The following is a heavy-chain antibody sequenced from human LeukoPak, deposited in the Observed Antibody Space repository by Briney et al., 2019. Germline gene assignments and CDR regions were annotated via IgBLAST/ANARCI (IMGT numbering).Heavy chain of an antibody. D-gene: IGHD4-17*01. CDR1: GFTFSSYA. V-gene: IGHV3-30-3*01. Sequence: GRSLRLSCAASGFTFSSYAMHWVRQAPGKGLEWVAVISYDGSNKYYADSVKGRFTISRDNAKNSLYLQMNSLRVEDTAVYYCARGSYGDHEYWGQGTLVTASS. J-gene: IGHJ4*02. CDR3: ARGSYGDHEY. CDR2: ISYDGSNK.